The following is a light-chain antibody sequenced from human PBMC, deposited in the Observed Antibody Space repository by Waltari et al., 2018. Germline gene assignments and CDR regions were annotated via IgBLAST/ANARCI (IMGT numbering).Light chain of an antibody. CDR2: VAS. CDR3: QQYNNWPPWT. CDR1: QSVSSN. J-gene: IGKJ1*01. V-gene: IGKV3-15*01. Sequence: EIVMTQSPATLSVSPGERATLSCRASQSVSSNLAWYQQKPGQAPRLLIYVASTRATGIPARFSGSGYGTEFTLTISSLQSEDFAVYYCQQYNNWPPWTFGPGTKVEIK.